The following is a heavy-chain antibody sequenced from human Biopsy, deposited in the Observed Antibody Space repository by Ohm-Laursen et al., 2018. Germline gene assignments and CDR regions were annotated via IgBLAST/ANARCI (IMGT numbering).Heavy chain of an antibody. Sequence: SETLSLTCTVSGGSISSSTTYYWAWLRQPPGKGLGWIGSIYNTVTTFYNPSLKSRVTITVDPSTNQFSLKVSSVTAADTALYFCARHPTGFWFDPWGHGTLVTVSS. J-gene: IGHJ5*02. CDR3: ARHPTGFWFDP. V-gene: IGHV4-39*01. CDR1: GGSISSSTTYY. CDR2: IYNTVTT.